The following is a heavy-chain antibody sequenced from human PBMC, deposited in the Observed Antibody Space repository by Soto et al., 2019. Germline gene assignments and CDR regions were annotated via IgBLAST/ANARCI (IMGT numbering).Heavy chain of an antibody. V-gene: IGHV3-48*02. CDR1: GFPFSIYS. Sequence: EVQLVESGGGLVQPGGSLRLTCAASGFPFSIYSMNRVRQAPGKGLEWSSYITSDTNTIKYADSVKGRFTISRDNAKNLVYLQRNSLRDEDTAVYFCAGSVEGHFDYWGQGNVVTVSS. J-gene: IGHJ4*02. CDR3: AGSVEGHFDY. D-gene: IGHD6-19*01. CDR2: ITSDTNTI.